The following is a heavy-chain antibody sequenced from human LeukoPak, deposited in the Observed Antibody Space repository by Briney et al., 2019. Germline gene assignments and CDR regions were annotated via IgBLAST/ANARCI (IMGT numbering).Heavy chain of an antibody. CDR3: ARDSSSWYTRGYYYGMDV. D-gene: IGHD6-13*01. CDR2: INWNGGST. CDR1: GFTFDDYG. J-gene: IGHJ6*02. Sequence: GGSLRLSCAASGFTFDDYGMSWVRQAPGKGLGWVSGINWNGGSTGYADSVKGRFTISRDNAKNSLYLQMNSLRAEDTALYYCARDSSSWYTRGYYYGMDVWGQGTTVTVSS. V-gene: IGHV3-20*04.